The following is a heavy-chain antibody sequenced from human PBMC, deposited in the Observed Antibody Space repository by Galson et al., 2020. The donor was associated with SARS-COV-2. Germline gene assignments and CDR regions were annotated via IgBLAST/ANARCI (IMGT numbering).Heavy chain of an antibody. D-gene: IGHD1-1*01. Sequence: GGSLRLSCAASGFTFGNFAMHWVRQAPGKGLEYVSGLSRDGETTYYAKSRKDRFTISRDNSKNMFYLQLGSLREEDSAVYFCARGNVAFPAAPMYNYFDPWGQGTLVTVSS. CDR3: ARGNVAFPAAPMYNYFDP. CDR1: GFTFGNFA. CDR2: LSRDGETT. J-gene: IGHJ5*02. V-gene: IGHV3-64*01.